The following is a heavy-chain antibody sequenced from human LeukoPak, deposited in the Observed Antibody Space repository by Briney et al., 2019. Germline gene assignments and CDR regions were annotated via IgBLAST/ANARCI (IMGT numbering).Heavy chain of an antibody. Sequence: PGGSLRLSCAASGFTFSSYSMNWVRQAPGKGLEWVSSISSSSSYIYYADSVKGRFTISRDNAKNSLYLQMNSLRAEDTAVYYCAREGIYYYDSSGFSFWGQGTMVTVSS. V-gene: IGHV3-21*01. D-gene: IGHD3-22*01. CDR3: AREGIYYYDSSGFSF. J-gene: IGHJ3*01. CDR2: ISSSSSYI. CDR1: GFTFSSYS.